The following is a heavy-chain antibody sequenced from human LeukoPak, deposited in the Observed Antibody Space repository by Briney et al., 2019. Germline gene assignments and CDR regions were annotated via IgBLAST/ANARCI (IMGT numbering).Heavy chain of an antibody. J-gene: IGHJ4*02. D-gene: IGHD3-22*01. Sequence: PGRSLRLSCAAFGFTFSSYAMHWVRQAPGKGLEWVAVISYDGSNKYYADSVKGRFTISRDNSKNTLYLQMNSLRAEDTAVYYCARAAGGYYYFLVAYWGQGTLVTVSS. CDR3: ARAAGGYYYFLVAY. CDR2: ISYDGSNK. V-gene: IGHV3-30-3*01. CDR1: GFTFSSYA.